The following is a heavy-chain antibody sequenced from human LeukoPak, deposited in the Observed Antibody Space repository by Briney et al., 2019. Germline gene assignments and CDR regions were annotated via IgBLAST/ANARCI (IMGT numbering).Heavy chain of an antibody. CDR1: GFTFSDYY. CDR2: ISSSGSTI. J-gene: IGHJ4*02. D-gene: IGHD6-19*01. Sequence: GGSLRLSCAASGFTFSDYYMSWIRQAPGKGLEWVSYISSSGSTIYYADSVKGRFTISRDNAQNSLYLQMNRLRADDTAVYYCAKNRGSTGWSDYWGQGTLVTVSS. CDR3: AKNRGSTGWSDY. V-gene: IGHV3-11*01.